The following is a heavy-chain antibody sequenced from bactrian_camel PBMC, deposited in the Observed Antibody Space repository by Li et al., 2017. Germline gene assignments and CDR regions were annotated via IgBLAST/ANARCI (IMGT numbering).Heavy chain of an antibody. V-gene: IGHV3S53*01. CDR1: GFTRSRVDVNY. CDR2: ILGVSSP. Sequence: QVQLVESGGGSVQVGGSLRLSCAISGFTRSRVDVNYCRAWFRQAPGKEREGVAAILGVSSPNYADSVKGRFFISKDNTDTLFLQMNSLKPEDTAMYYCAVARFSCLGSLPPQWHFPYWGQGTQVTVS. J-gene: IGHJ4*01. D-gene: IGHD2*01. CDR3: AVARFSCLGSLPPQWHFPY.